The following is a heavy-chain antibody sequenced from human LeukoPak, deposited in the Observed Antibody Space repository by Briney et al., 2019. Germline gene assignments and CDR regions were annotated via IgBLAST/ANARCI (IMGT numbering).Heavy chain of an antibody. Sequence: GGSLRLSCAASGFTFSDHYMNWVRQAPGKGLEWVSTISASGGSTYYADSVKGRFTISRDTSKNTLFLQMNSLRAEDTAAYYCAEGGDPTVVSPLDYWGQGTLVTVSS. J-gene: IGHJ4*02. CDR3: AEGGDPTVVSPLDY. V-gene: IGHV3-23*01. CDR2: ISASGGST. D-gene: IGHD4-23*01. CDR1: GFTFSDHY.